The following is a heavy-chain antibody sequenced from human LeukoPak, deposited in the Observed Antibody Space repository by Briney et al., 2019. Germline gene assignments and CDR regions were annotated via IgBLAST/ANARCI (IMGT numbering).Heavy chain of an antibody. V-gene: IGHV4-34*01. CDR1: GGSFSGYY. CDR3: AREAGATTTYYFDY. D-gene: IGHD1-26*01. CDR2: INHSRST. J-gene: IGHJ4*02. Sequence: SETLSLTCAVYGGSFSGYYWSWIRQPPGKGLECIGKINHSRSTNYNPSLKSRVTISVDTSKNQFSLKLSSVTAADTAVYYYAREAGATTTYYFDYWGQGTLVTVSS.